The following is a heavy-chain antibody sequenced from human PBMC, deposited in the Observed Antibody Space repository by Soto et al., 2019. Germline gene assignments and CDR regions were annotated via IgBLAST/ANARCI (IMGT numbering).Heavy chain of an antibody. D-gene: IGHD4-17*01. V-gene: IGHV1-69*06. CDR1: GGTFSSYA. J-gene: IGHJ4*02. Sequence: QVPLVQSGAEVKKPGSSVKVSCKASGGTFSSYAISWVRQAPGQGLEWMGGIIPIFGTANYAQKFQGRVTITADKSTSTAYMELSSLRSEDTAVYYCATLLRDYGIRGWSDYWGQGTLVTVSS. CDR2: IIPIFGTA. CDR3: ATLLRDYGIRGWSDY.